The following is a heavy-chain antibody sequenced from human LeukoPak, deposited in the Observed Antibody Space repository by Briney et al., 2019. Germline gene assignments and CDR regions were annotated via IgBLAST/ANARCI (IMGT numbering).Heavy chain of an antibody. Sequence: SETLSLTCAVYGGSFSGYYWSWIRQPPGKGLEWIGEINHSGSTNYNPSLKSRVTISVDTSKNQFSLKLSSVAAGETGVYYCGRGGDRSSYPFAFDMWGQGTMVTVS. V-gene: IGHV4-34*01. CDR1: GGSFSGYY. CDR3: GRGGDRSSYPFAFDM. J-gene: IGHJ3*02. D-gene: IGHD6-6*01. CDR2: INHSGST.